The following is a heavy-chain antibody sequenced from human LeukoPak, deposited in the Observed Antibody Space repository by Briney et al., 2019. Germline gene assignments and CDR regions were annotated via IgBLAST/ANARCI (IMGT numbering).Heavy chain of an antibody. V-gene: IGHV4-34*01. CDR1: GGSFSGYY. CDR3: ARHPLKLQAGAFDI. Sequence: SETLSLTCAVYGGSFSGYYWSWIRQPPGKGLEWIGEINHSGSTNYNPSLKSRVTISVDTSKNQFSLKLSSVTAADTAVYYCARHPLKLQAGAFDIWGQGTMVTVSS. CDR2: INHSGST. J-gene: IGHJ3*02. D-gene: IGHD4-23*01.